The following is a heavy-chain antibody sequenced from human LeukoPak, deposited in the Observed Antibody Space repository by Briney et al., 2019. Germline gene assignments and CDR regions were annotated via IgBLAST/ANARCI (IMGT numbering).Heavy chain of an antibody. J-gene: IGHJ4*02. V-gene: IGHV3-48*03. CDR1: GFTFSSYE. CDR2: ISSSGSTI. Sequence: GGSLRLSCAASGFTFSSYEMNWVRQAPGKGLEWVSYISSSGSTIYYADSVKGRFTISRDNAKNSLYLQMNSLRAEDTAVYYCARETYYDILTGYSPFDYWGQGTLVTVSS. D-gene: IGHD3-9*01. CDR3: ARETYYDILTGYSPFDY.